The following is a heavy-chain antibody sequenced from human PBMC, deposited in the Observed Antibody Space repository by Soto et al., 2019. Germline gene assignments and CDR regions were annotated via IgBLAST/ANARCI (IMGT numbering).Heavy chain of an antibody. CDR2: ISYDGSNK. Sequence: PGGSLRLSCAASGFTFSSDGMHWVRQAPGKGLEWVAVISYDGSNKYYADSVKGRFTISRDNSKNTLYLQMNSLRAEDTAVYYCAKDLVGGVRYYYGMAVGGKGTKVTVS. V-gene: IGHV3-30*18. CDR1: GFTFSSDG. J-gene: IGHJ6*04. CDR3: AKDLVGGVRYYYGMAV. D-gene: IGHD1-26*01.